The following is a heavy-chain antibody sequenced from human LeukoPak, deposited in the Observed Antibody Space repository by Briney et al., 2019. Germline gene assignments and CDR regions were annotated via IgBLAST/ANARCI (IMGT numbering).Heavy chain of an antibody. V-gene: IGHV3-30-3*01. Sequence: GGSLRLSCAASGFTFSSYAMHGGRQAPGKGLEGLAVISYDGSNKYYADSVKGRFTISRDNSKNTLYLQMNSLRAEDTAVYYCARGAGGYSYGLGDWYFDLWGRGTLVTVSS. D-gene: IGHD5-18*01. CDR1: GFTFSSYA. J-gene: IGHJ2*01. CDR3: ARGAGGYSYGLGDWYFDL. CDR2: ISYDGSNK.